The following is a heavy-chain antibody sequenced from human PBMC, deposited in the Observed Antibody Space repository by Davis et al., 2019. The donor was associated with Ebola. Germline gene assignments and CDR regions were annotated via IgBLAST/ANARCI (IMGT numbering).Heavy chain of an antibody. V-gene: IGHV1-3*01. CDR1: GYTFTSYA. CDR3: ARGPVVVAATRPGYFQH. CDR2: INAGNGNT. J-gene: IGHJ1*01. Sequence: ASVKVSCKASGYTFTSYAMHWVRQAPGQRLEWMGWINAGNGNTKYSQKFQGRVTITRDTSASTAYMELSSLRSEDTAVYYCARGPVVVAATRPGYFQHWGQGTLVTVSS. D-gene: IGHD2-15*01.